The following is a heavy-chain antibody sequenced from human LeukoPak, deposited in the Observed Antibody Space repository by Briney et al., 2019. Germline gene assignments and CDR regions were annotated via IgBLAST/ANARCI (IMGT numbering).Heavy chain of an antibody. D-gene: IGHD6-6*01. Sequence: GGSLRLSCVASGFTFSSYAMHWVRQAPGKGLEWLALISYDGSNKYYADSVKGRFTISRDNSKNTLYLQMNSLRAEDTAVYYCAREYSSSVHFDYWGQGTLVTVSS. V-gene: IGHV3-30*04. J-gene: IGHJ4*02. CDR2: ISYDGSNK. CDR3: AREYSSSVHFDY. CDR1: GFTFSSYA.